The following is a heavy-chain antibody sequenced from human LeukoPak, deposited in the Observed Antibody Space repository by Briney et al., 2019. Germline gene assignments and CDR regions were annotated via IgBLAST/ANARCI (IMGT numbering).Heavy chain of an antibody. Sequence: GGSLRLSCTASGFTLSTSWMSWVRQAPGRGLEWVASIKQDGSQEYYVDSVKGRFTISRDNSKNTLYLQMNSLRAEDTAVYFCANSYTVTTSPFDYWGQGTLVSVSS. CDR2: IKQDGSQE. D-gene: IGHD4-17*01. V-gene: IGHV3-7*03. CDR1: GFTLSTSW. J-gene: IGHJ4*02. CDR3: ANSYTVTTSPFDY.